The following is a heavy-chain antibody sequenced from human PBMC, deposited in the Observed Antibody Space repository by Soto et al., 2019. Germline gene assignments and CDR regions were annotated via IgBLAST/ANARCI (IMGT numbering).Heavy chain of an antibody. CDR3: ARHVTSIGNWFDP. CDR1: GYIFTSYW. V-gene: IGHV5-51*01. Sequence: GESLKISCNGSGYIFTSYWIGWVRQMPGKGLEWMGIIYPGDSDTRYSPSFQGQVTISADKSISTAYLQWSSLKASDTAMYYCARHVTSIGNWFDPWGQGTLVTVSS. CDR2: IYPGDSDT. D-gene: IGHD6-25*01. J-gene: IGHJ5*02.